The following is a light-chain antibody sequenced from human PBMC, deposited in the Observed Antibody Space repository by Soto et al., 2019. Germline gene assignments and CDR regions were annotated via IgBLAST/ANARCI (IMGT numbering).Light chain of an antibody. V-gene: IGKV3-20*01. CDR1: QSVSSSY. CDR2: GAS. CDR3: QQYGTSPPT. J-gene: IGKJ1*01. Sequence: EIVLTQSPGTLSLSPGERATLSCRASQSVSSSYVAWYQQKPGQAPRLLIYGASSRDTGIPDRFSGSGSETDFTLTISRLEPEDFALYHCQQYGTSPPTFGQGTKVEIK.